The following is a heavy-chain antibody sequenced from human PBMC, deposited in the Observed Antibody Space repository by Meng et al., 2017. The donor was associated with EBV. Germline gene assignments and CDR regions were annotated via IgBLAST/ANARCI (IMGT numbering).Heavy chain of an antibody. CDR3: ARVRTFGGVIPPDY. V-gene: IGHV1-18*01. D-gene: IGHD3-16*02. CDR2: ISAYNGNT. J-gene: IGHJ4*02. Sequence: QVQLVQSGAEVKKPGASVKVPYQATGYTFTSYGISWVRQAPGQGLEWMGWISAYNGNTNYAQKLQGRVTMTTDTSTSTAYMELRSLRSDDTAVYYCARVRTFGGVIPPDYWGQGTLVTVSS. CDR1: GYTFTSYG.